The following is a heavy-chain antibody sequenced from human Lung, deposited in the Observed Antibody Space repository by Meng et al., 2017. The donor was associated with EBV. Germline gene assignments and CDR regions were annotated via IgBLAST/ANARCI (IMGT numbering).Heavy chain of an antibody. CDR2: IYHSGST. CDR3: ARGKLSGYRYFDY. J-gene: IGHJ4*02. D-gene: IGHD3-3*01. V-gene: IGHV4-4*02. Sequence: HVRVQESGPGLVRPSGTLSLPCAVSGGSISSSHWWSWVRQPPGKGLEWIGEIYHSGSTNYNPSLKSRVTISVDKSKNQFSLKLSFVTAADTAVYYCARGKLSGYRYFDYWGQGTLVTVSS. CDR1: GGSISSSHW.